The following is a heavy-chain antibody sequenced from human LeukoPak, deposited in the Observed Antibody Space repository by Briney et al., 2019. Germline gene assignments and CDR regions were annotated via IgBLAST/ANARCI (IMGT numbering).Heavy chain of an antibody. Sequence: SVKVSCKASGGTFSSYAISWVRQAPGQGLEWMGGIIPIFGTANYAQKFQGRVTITADESTSTAYMELSSLRSEDTAVYYCASSQSPPSYDFWSGYYYDYWGQGTLVTVSS. J-gene: IGHJ4*02. V-gene: IGHV1-69*01. CDR3: ASSQSPPSYDFWSGYYYDY. CDR2: IIPIFGTA. D-gene: IGHD3-3*01. CDR1: GGTFSSYA.